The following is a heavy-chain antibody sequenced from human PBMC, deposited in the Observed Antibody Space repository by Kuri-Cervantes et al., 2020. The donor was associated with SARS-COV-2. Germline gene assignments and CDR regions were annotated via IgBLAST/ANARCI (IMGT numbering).Heavy chain of an antibody. CDR3: AVIQNSGSYSTRSSYFDY. Sequence: GGSLRLSCAASGFTFSDYYMSWIRQAPGKGLELVSYISSSSSYTNYADSVKGRFTISRDNAKNSLYLQMNSLRAEDTAVYYCAVIQNSGSYSTRSSYFDYWGQGTLVTVSS. D-gene: IGHD1-26*01. J-gene: IGHJ4*02. V-gene: IGHV3-11*03. CDR1: GFTFSDYY. CDR2: ISSSSSYT.